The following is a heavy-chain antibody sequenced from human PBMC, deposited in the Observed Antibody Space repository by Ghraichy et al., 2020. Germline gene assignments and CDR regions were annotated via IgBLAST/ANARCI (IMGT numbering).Heavy chain of an antibody. J-gene: IGHJ4*02. D-gene: IGHD5-18*01. CDR2: IYYTGST. V-gene: IGHV4-39*07. CDR3: ARRGYSYGSHPYDH. CDR1: GGSISSSSYY. Sequence: SETLSLTCTVSGGSISSSSYYWGWIRQSPGKGLEWIGSIYYTGSTYYNPSLKSRVIISGDTSKNQFSLKVRSATAADTAVYYCARRGYSYGSHPYDHWGRGTLVTVSS.